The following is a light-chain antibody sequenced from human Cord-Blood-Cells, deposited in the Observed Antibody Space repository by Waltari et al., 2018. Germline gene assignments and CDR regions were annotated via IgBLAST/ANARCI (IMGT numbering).Light chain of an antibody. CDR2: EVS. V-gene: IGLV2-8*01. J-gene: IGLJ2*01. Sequence: QSALTQPPSASGSPGQSVTISCPGTSSDVGGYNYVSWYQQHPGKAPKLMISEVSKRPSGVPDLCSGSKSGNTASLPVSGLQAEDEADYYCSSYAGSNNLVFGGGTKLTVL. CDR3: SSYAGSNNLV. CDR1: SSDVGGYNY.